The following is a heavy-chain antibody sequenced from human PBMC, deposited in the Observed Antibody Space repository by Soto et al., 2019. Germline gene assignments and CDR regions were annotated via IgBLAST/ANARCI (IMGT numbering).Heavy chain of an antibody. D-gene: IGHD6-19*01. CDR3: AREVVRVAGTRWFDP. J-gene: IGHJ5*02. CDR2: ISAYNGNT. Sequence: SVKVSCKASGYTFTSDVISLGRLAPGQGLEWMGWISAYNGNTNYAQKLQGRVTMTTDTSTSTAYMELRSLRSDDTAVYYCAREVVRVAGTRWFDPWGQGTLVTVSS. CDR1: GYTFTSDV. V-gene: IGHV1-18*01.